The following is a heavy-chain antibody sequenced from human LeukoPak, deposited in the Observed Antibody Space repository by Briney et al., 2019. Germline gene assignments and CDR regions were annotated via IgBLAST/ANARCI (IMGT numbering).Heavy chain of an antibody. Sequence: GESLKISRNGSTYHLPTYWIRSARPTPGSYLEWMGIIFPADSDTRYSPSFKGQVTVSADKSISTAYLQWSSLKASDTAIYYCARHVYPDYWGQGTLVTVSS. CDR1: TYHLPTYW. V-gene: IGHV5-51*01. CDR3: ARHVYPDY. CDR2: IFPADSDT. J-gene: IGHJ4*02.